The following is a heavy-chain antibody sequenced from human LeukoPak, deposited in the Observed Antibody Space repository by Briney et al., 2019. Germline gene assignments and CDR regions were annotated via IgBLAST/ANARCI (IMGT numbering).Heavy chain of an antibody. J-gene: IGHJ6*03. CDR1: GYTLTELS. CDR2: FDPEDGET. V-gene: IGHV1-24*01. CDR3: ATEPIRLMDNYYYYMDV. D-gene: IGHD2-2*03. Sequence: VASVKVSCKVSGYTLTELSMHWVRQAPGKGLEWMGGFDPEDGETIYAQKFQGRVTMTEDTSTDTAYMELSSLRSEDTAVYYCATEPIRLMDNYYYYMDVWGKGTTVTVSS.